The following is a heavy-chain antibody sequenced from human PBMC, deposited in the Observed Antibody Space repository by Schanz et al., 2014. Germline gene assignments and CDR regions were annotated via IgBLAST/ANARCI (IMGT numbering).Heavy chain of an antibody. Sequence: EVQVVESGGGLVRPGGSLRLSCSGFTVSAYSANWVRQAPGKGPEWFSAISGSGRDTYYAASVKGRFTISRDNSKNALYLQMNSLRAEDTAVYYCVRDTDYHFDYWGQGTLVTVSS. D-gene: IGHD4-17*01. V-gene: IGHV3-21*02. CDR2: ISGSGRDT. CDR1: GFTVSAYS. J-gene: IGHJ4*02. CDR3: VRDTDYHFDY.